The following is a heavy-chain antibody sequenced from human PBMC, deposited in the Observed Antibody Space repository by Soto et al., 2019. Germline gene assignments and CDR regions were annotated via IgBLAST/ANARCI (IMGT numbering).Heavy chain of an antibody. D-gene: IGHD6-19*01. Sequence: PGGSLRLSCATCGFTFSDFYMSWVRQAPGKGPEWVSYISDDGYTIYYADSVKGRFTISRDNAKNSLDLQMTNLRAEDTAVYYCAKPLSPFSSSHIDYWAQGTLVTVSS. J-gene: IGHJ4*02. CDR3: AKPLSPFSSSHIDY. CDR1: GFTFSDFY. CDR2: ISDDGYTI. V-gene: IGHV3-11*01.